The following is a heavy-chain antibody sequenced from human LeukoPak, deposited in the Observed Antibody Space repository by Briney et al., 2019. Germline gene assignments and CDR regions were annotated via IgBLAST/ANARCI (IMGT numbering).Heavy chain of an antibody. CDR3: ASGIVGATTHRDAFDI. V-gene: IGHV3-7*01. CDR1: GFTFSSYW. CDR2: IKKDGSEK. J-gene: IGHJ3*02. D-gene: IGHD1-26*01. Sequence: GGSLRLSCAASGFTFSSYWMSWVRQAPGKGLEWVANIKKDGSEKYYVDSVKGRFTISRDNAKNSLYLQMNSLRAEDTAVYYCASGIVGATTHRDAFDIWGQGTMVTVSS.